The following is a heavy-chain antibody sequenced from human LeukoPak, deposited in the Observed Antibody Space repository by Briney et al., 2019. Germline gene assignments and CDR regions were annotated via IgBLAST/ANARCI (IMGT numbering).Heavy chain of an antibody. D-gene: IGHD1-26*01. CDR2: INPNSGGT. Sequence: ASVKVSCKASGYTFTGYYMHWVRQAPGQRLEWMGWINPNSGGTNYAQKFQGRVTMTRDTSISTAYMELSRLRSDDAAVYHCTRDISGSYLAFDYWGQGTLVTVSS. CDR1: GYTFTGYY. CDR3: TRDISGSYLAFDY. J-gene: IGHJ4*02. V-gene: IGHV1-2*02.